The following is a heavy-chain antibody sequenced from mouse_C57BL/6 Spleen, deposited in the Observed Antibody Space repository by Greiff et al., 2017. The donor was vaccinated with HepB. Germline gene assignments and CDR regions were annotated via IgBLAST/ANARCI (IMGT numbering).Heavy chain of an antibody. D-gene: IGHD2-2*01. CDR2: IWSGGST. Sequence: QVHVKQSGPGLVQPSQSLSITCTVSGFSLTSYGVHWVRQSPGKGLEWLGVIWSGGSTDYNAAFISRLSISKDNSKSQVFFKMNSLQADDAAIYYCARYYGYDGGNYFDYWGQGTTLTVSS. V-gene: IGHV2-2*01. CDR3: ARYYGYDGGNYFDY. CDR1: GFSLTSYG. J-gene: IGHJ2*01.